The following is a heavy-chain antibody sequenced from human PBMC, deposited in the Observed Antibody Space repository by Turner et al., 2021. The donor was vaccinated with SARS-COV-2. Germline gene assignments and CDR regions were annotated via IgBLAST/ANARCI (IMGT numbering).Heavy chain of an antibody. CDR1: GFTFDDYA. V-gene: IGHV3-9*01. CDR2: VSWNSGTI. CDR3: AKDRGYGDYSQYGMDV. J-gene: IGHJ6*02. Sequence: EVQLEESGGGLVQPGGSLRLSCAASGFTFDDYAIHWVRQAPGKGLEWVSGVSWNSGTIGYADSVKGRFTISRDNAKNSLYLQLNSLRAEDTALYYCAKDRGYGDYSQYGMDVWGQGTTVTVSS. D-gene: IGHD4-17*01.